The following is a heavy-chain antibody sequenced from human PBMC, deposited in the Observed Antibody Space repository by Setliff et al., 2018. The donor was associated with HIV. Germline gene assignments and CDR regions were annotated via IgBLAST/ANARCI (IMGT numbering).Heavy chain of an antibody. V-gene: IGHV1-18*01. CDR2: ISAYNGNT. D-gene: IGHD3-16*02. CDR3: ASAADVGIAAAIRHGLGLRLGELSY. J-gene: IGHJ4*02. CDR1: GYTFTSRG. Sequence: ASVKVSCKASGYTFTSRGISWVRQAPGQGLEWMGWISAYNGNTNYAQKLQGRVTMTTDTSTSTAYMGLRSLRSDDTAVYYCASAADVGIAAAIRHGLGLRLGELSYWGKGTLVTVSS.